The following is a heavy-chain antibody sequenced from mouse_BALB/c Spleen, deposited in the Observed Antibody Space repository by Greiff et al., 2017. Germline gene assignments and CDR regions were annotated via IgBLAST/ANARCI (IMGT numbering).Heavy chain of an antibody. CDR2: IYPGNVNT. CDR1: GYTFTSYY. CDR3: ASQGGYSAWFAY. Sequence: QVQLQQSGPELVKPGASVRISCKASGYTFTSYYIHWVKQRPGQGLEWIGWIYPGNVNTKYNEKFKGKATLTADKSSSTAYMQLSSLTSEDSAVYFCASQGGYSAWFAYWGQGTLVTVSA. J-gene: IGHJ3*01. V-gene: IGHV1S56*01. D-gene: IGHD2-3*01.